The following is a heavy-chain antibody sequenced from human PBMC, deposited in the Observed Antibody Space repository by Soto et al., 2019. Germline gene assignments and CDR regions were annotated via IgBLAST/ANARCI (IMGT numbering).Heavy chain of an antibody. CDR2: VYNAGNT. D-gene: IGHD6-19*01. Sequence: KPSETLSLTCTVSGGSINDYYWTWVRQTPGKGLEWIGYVYNAGNTNYNPSLKSRVTISLDTSRNQFSLKLNSVTAADTAVYYCARALALWSTGYYYFDYWGLGTLVTVSS. CDR1: GGSINDYY. J-gene: IGHJ4*02. V-gene: IGHV4-59*01. CDR3: ARALALWSTGYYYFDY.